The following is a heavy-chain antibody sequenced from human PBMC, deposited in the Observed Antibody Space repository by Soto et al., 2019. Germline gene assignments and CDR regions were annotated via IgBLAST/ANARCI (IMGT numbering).Heavy chain of an antibody. CDR1: GFTFSNFD. CDR3: GTPGGDGYNHALDY. Sequence: HPGGSLRLSCTASGFTFSNFDMTWVHQAPGKGLEWVSGISGSGTSTHYADSVKGRFTISRDNSKNTLYLQMNSLRVEDTAVYYCGTPGGDGYNHALDYWGQGILVTVSS. J-gene: IGHJ4*02. D-gene: IGHD5-12*01. V-gene: IGHV3-23*01. CDR2: ISGSGTST.